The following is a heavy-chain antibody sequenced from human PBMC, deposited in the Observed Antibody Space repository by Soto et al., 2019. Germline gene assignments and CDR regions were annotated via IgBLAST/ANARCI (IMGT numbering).Heavy chain of an antibody. CDR3: VKDIFTGSTLFRYYYYHYGMDV. CDR2: ISYDGSNK. J-gene: IGHJ6*02. D-gene: IGHD3-9*01. CDR1: GFTFSSYG. V-gene: IGHV3-30*18. Sequence: GGSLRLSCAASGFTFSSYGMHWFRQAPGKGLEWVAVISYDGSNKYYADSVKGRFTISRDNSKNTLYLQMNSLRAEDTAVYYCVKDIFTGSTLFRYYYYHYGMDVWGQGTTVTVSS.